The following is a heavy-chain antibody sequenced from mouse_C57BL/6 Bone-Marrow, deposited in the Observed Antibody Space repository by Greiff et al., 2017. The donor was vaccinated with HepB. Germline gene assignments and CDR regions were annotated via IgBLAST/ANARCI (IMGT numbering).Heavy chain of an antibody. CDR2: ISSGGSYT. D-gene: IGHD1-1*01. J-gene: IGHJ1*03. CDR3: ASITTVVASYWYFDV. CDR1: GFTFSSYG. Sequence: EVKLMESGGGLVKPGGSLKLSCAASGFTFSSYGMSWVRQTPDKRLEWVATISSGGSYTYYPDSVKGRFTISRDNAKNTLYLQMSSLKSEDTAMYYCASITTVVASYWYFDVWGTGTTVTVSS. V-gene: IGHV5-6*03.